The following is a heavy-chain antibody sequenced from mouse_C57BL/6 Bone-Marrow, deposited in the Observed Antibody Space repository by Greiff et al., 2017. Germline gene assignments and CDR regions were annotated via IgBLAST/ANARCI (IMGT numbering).Heavy chain of an antibody. J-gene: IGHJ4*01. CDR2: ISGGGGNT. V-gene: IGHV5-9*01. Sequence: EVKLVESGGGLVKPGGSLKLSCAASGFTFSSYTMSWVRQTPEKRLEWVATISGGGGNTYYPDSVKGRFTISRDNAKNTLYLQMSSLRSEDTALYYCSKHMHYYGSIFTMDYWGQGTSVTVSS. CDR1: GFTFSSYT. D-gene: IGHD1-1*01. CDR3: SKHMHYYGSIFTMDY.